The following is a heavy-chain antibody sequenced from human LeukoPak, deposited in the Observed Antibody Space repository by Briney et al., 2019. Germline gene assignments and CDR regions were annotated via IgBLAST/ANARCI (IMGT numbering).Heavy chain of an antibody. V-gene: IGHV4-34*01. Sequence: SETLSLTCAVYGGSFSGYYWSWIRQPPGKGLEWIGEINHSGSTNYNPSLKSRVTISVDTSKNQFSLKLSSVTAANTAVYYCARGQRSCSGGSCYSGGGYYYYYYYMDVWGKGTTVTVSS. CDR1: GGSFSGYY. D-gene: IGHD2-15*01. CDR2: INHSGST. CDR3: ARGQRSCSGGSCYSGGGYYYYYYYMDV. J-gene: IGHJ6*03.